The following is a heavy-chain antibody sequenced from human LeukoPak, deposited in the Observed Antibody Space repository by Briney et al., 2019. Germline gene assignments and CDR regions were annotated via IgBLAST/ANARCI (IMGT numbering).Heavy chain of an antibody. J-gene: IGHJ4*02. CDR3: ARGRGYDYVWGSYRPYYFDY. V-gene: IGHV4-34*01. CDR2: INHSGST. D-gene: IGHD3-16*02. Sequence: GSLRLSCAASGFTFNSYSMNWVRQAPGKGLEWIGEINHSGSTNYNPSLKSRVTISVDTSKNQFSLKLSSVTAADTAVYYCARGRGYDYVWGSYRPYYFDYWGQGTLVTVSS. CDR1: GFTFNSYS.